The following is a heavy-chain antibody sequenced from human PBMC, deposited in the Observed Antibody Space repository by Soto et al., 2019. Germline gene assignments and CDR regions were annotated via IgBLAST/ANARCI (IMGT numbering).Heavy chain of an antibody. CDR1: GFTFGDYA. Sequence: AGGSLRLSCTASGFTFGDYAMSWVRQAPGKGLEWVGFIRSKAYGGTTEYAASVKGRFTISRDDSKSIAYLQMNSLKTEDTAVYYRTRKIYYDILTGPTDSYYYYGMDVWGQGTTVTVSS. CDR2: IRSKAYGGTT. V-gene: IGHV3-49*04. D-gene: IGHD3-9*01. CDR3: TRKIYYDILTGPTDSYYYYGMDV. J-gene: IGHJ6*02.